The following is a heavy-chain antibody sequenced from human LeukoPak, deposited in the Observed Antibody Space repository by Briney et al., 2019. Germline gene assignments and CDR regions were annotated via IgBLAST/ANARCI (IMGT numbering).Heavy chain of an antibody. CDR1: GFTFSSYW. J-gene: IGHJ1*01. CDR2: INHSGST. D-gene: IGHD6-19*01. V-gene: IGHV4-34*01. CDR3: ARGPWLGIAVADGAEYFQH. Sequence: KTGGSLRLSCAASGFTFSSYWMNWVRQPPGKGLEWIGEINHSGSTNYNPSLKSRVTISVDTSKNQFSLKLSSVTAADTAVYYCARGPWLGIAVADGAEYFQHWGQGTLVTVSS.